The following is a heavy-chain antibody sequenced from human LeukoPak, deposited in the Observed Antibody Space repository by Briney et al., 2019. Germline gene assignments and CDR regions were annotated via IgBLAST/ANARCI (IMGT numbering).Heavy chain of an antibody. CDR2: IYTSGSA. Sequence: SETLSLTCIVSGGSISSHYWSWIRQPAGKGLEWIGRIYTSGSANYNPSLKSRVTMSVDTSKNQFSPKLSSVTAADTAVYYCARHQFRRYDILTGYYSFDYWGQGTLVTVSS. J-gene: IGHJ4*02. CDR3: ARHQFRRYDILTGYYSFDY. V-gene: IGHV4-4*07. D-gene: IGHD3-9*01. CDR1: GGSISSHY.